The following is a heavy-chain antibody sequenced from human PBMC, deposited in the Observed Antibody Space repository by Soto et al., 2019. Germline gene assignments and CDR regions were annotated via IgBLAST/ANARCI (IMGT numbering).Heavy chain of an antibody. CDR2: INHSGST. CDR1: GGSFSGYY. CDR3: ARVTGRYYYGMDV. Sequence: QVQLQQWGAGLLKPSETLSLTCAVYGGSFSGYYWSWIRQPPGKGLEWIGEINHSGSTNYNPSLTSRFPVSVDTSKYPFSLTLSSVTAADTAVYYCARVTGRYYYGMDVWGQGTTVTVSS. J-gene: IGHJ6*02. V-gene: IGHV4-34*01.